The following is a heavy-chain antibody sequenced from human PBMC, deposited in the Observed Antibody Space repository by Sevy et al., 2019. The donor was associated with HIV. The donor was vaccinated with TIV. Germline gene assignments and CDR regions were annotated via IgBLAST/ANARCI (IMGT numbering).Heavy chain of an antibody. CDR3: ASFNRVPAAIRPYFDY. J-gene: IGHJ4*02. CDR1: GFTFSSYS. D-gene: IGHD2-2*02. V-gene: IGHV3-21*01. Sequence: GGSLRLSCAASGFTFSSYSMNWVRQAPGKGLEWVSSISSSSSYIYYADSVKGRFTISRDNAKNSLYLQMNSLRAEDTAVYYCASFNRVPAAIRPYFDYWGQGTLVTVSS. CDR2: ISSSSSYI.